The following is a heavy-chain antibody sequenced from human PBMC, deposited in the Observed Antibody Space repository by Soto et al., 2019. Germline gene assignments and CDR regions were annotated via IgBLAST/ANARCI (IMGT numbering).Heavy chain of an antibody. Sequence: EVQVLESGGGLVQPGGYPRHFCAASGFTFSSYAMSWVRQARGKGLEWVSAISGSGGSTYYADSVKGRFTISRDNSKNTLYLQMNSLRAEDTAVYYCAKHRDPAMLYYFDYWGQGTLVTVSS. D-gene: IGHD5-18*01. CDR2: ISGSGGST. CDR1: GFTFSSYA. J-gene: IGHJ4*02. V-gene: IGHV3-23*01. CDR3: AKHRDPAMLYYFDY.